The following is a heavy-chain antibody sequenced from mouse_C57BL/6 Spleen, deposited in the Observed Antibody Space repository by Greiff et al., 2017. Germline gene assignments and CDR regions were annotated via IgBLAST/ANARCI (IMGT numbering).Heavy chain of an antibody. J-gene: IGHJ1*03. CDR1: GYTFTSYW. Sequence: VQLQQPGAELVKPGASVKLSCKASGYTFTSYWMQWVKQRPGQGLEWIGEIDPSDSYTNYNQKFKGKATLTVDTSSSTAYMQLSSLTAEDSAVYYGGREGNFDVWGTGTTVTVSS. CDR2: IDPSDSYT. V-gene: IGHV1-50*01. CDR3: GREGNFDV.